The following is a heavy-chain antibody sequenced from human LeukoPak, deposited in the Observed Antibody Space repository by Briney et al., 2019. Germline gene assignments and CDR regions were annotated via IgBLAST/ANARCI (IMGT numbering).Heavy chain of an antibody. V-gene: IGHV3-23*01. J-gene: IGHJ3*02. Sequence: PGGSLRLSCAASGFTFSSYAMSWVRQAPGKGLEWVSAISGSGGSTYYADSVKGRFTISRDNSKNTLYLQMNSLRAEDTAVYYCAKDHPIRFLEWTPDAFDIWGQGTMVTVSS. CDR3: AKDHPIRFLEWTPDAFDI. D-gene: IGHD3-3*01. CDR2: ISGSGGST. CDR1: GFTFSSYA.